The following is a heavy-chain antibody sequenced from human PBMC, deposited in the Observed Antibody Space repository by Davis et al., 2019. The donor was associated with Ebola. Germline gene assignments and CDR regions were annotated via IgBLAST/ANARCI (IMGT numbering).Heavy chain of an antibody. CDR1: GDSMSDYY. CDR2: IYYSGTT. CDR3: ARTPQYTSYGSYFDY. J-gene: IGHJ4*02. D-gene: IGHD1-26*01. V-gene: IGHV4-59*01. Sequence: SETLSLTCTVSGDSMSDYYYNWIRQPPGRGLEWIGNIYYSGTTNYNPSLKSRVTISGDTSKNQFSLNVNSVTAADTAMYYCARTPQYTSYGSYFDYWGQGALVTVSS.